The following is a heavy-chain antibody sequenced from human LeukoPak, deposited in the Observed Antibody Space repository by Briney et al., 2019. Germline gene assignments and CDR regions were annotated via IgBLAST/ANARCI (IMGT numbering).Heavy chain of an antibody. Sequence: SETLSLTCAVSGGFISSSNWWSWVRRPPGKGREWIGEIYHSGSTNYNPSLKSRVTISVDKSKNQFSLKLSSVTAADTAVYYCARARGSYSWFDPWGQGTLVTVSS. CDR3: ARARGSYSWFDP. CDR2: IYHSGST. J-gene: IGHJ5*02. CDR1: GGFISSSNW. V-gene: IGHV4-4*02. D-gene: IGHD1-26*01.